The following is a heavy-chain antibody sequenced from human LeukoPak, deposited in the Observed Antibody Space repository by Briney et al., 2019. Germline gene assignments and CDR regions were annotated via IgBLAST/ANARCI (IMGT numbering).Heavy chain of an antibody. J-gene: IGHJ4*02. CDR1: GFTFSSYW. CDR2: IKQDGSEK. D-gene: IGHD3-22*01. V-gene: IGHV3-7*01. Sequence: GSLRLSCAASGFTFSSYWMSWVRQAPGKGLEWVANIKQDGSEKYYVDSVRGRFTVSRDNAKNSLYLQMNSLRAEDTAVYYCARRGSSGYYYYYWGQGTLVTVSS. CDR3: ARRGSSGYYYYY.